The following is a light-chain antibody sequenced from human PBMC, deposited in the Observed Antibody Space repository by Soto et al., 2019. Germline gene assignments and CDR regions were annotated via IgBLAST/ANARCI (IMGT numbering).Light chain of an antibody. Sequence: EIVLTQSPGSLSLSLGERATLSCRASRGVSSGYLAWYQQKPGQAPRLLIFGASIRATGIPDRFSGSGSGTDFTLSISRLEPEDFAEYFCQQYGSSPTFGGGTKVEIK. CDR3: QQYGSSPT. CDR2: GAS. J-gene: IGKJ4*01. CDR1: RGVSSGY. V-gene: IGKV3-20*01.